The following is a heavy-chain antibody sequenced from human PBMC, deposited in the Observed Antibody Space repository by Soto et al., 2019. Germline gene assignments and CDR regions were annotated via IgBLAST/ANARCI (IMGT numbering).Heavy chain of an antibody. J-gene: IGHJ3*01. CDR1: GYTFINYG. D-gene: IGHD4-17*01. Sequence: QVQLMQSGAEVKKSGASVKVSCKASGYTFINYGIIWVRQAPGQGLEWMGWITDYNGSTKYARKFQDRVTMSTDTSKSTAYMEVRSLRSDDTAIYFCARDDFGDLWRSLDVWGQGTMVTVSS. V-gene: IGHV1-18*04. CDR2: ITDYNGST. CDR3: ARDDFGDLWRSLDV.